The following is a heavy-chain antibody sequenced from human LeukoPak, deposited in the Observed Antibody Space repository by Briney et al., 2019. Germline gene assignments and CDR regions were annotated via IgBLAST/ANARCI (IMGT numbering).Heavy chain of an antibody. D-gene: IGHD1-26*01. V-gene: IGHV1-2*02. CDR2: MNPNSGGT. CDR3: ARGTRSGQWELLVWSDY. CDR1: GYTFTSYD. Sequence: ASVKVSCKASGYTFTSYDINWVRQATGQGLEWMGWMNPNSGGTNYAQKFQGRVTMTRDTSISTAYMELSRLRSDDTAVYYCARGTRSGQWELLVWSDYWGQGTLVTVSS. J-gene: IGHJ4*02.